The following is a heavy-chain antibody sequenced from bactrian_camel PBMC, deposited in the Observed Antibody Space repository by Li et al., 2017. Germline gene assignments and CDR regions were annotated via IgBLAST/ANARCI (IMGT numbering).Heavy chain of an antibody. CDR1: GYTYNRNC. V-gene: IGHV3S1*01. CDR3: SITSWN. J-gene: IGHJ4*01. Sequence: QVQLVESGGGPVQAGESLRLSCAASGYTYNRNCMAWFRQAPGKGLEWVANVDADGSTTYYADSVKGRFTISRDNAKNTLYLQMNNLQTDDTAVYYCSITSWNWGQGTQVTVS. D-gene: IGHD7*01. CDR2: VDADGSTT.